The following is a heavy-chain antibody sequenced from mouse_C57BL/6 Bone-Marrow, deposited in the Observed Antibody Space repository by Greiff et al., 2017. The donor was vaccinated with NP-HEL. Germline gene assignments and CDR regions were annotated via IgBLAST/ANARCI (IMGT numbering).Heavy chain of an antibody. CDR1: GFTFSSYA. Sequence: EVQLVESGGGLVKPGGSLKLSCAASGFTFSSYAMSWVRQTPEKRLEWVATISDGGSYTYYPDNVKGRFTISRDNAKNNLYLQMSHLKSEDTAMYYCARWGYFAWFAYWGQGTLVTVSA. CDR2: ISDGGSYT. CDR3: ARWGYFAWFAY. J-gene: IGHJ3*01. V-gene: IGHV5-4*01.